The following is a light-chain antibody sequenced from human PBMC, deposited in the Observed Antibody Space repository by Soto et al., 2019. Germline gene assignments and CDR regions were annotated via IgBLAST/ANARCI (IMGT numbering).Light chain of an antibody. V-gene: IGKV1-39*01. CDR2: GAS. Sequence: DIQMTQSPSSLSASVGDRVTITCRASQSISSYLNWYQQKPGKAPKFLIYGASNLQSGVPSRFSGSGSGTDFTLTISSLQPEDFATYYCQQSYNTPRTFGQGTKLKIK. CDR3: QQSYNTPRT. CDR1: QSISSY. J-gene: IGKJ2*01.